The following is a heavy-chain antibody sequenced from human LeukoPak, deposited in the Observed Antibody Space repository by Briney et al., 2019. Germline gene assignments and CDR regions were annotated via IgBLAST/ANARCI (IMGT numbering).Heavy chain of an antibody. Sequence: ASVKVSCKASGYTFTSYGISWVRQAPGQGLEWMGWISAYNGNTNYAQKLQGRVTMTTDTSTSTAYMELRSLRSDDTAVYYCARDLLAAADYYYGMDVWGQGTTVTVSS. D-gene: IGHD6-13*01. V-gene: IGHV1-18*01. J-gene: IGHJ6*02. CDR3: ARDLLAAADYYYGMDV. CDR2: ISAYNGNT. CDR1: GYTFTSYG.